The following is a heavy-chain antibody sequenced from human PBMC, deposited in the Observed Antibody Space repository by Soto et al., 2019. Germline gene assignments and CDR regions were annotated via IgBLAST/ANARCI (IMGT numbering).Heavy chain of an antibody. Sequence: QVQLVQSGAEVKKPGSSVKVSCKASGGTFSSYTISWVRQAPGQGLEWMGRIIPILGIANYAQKFQGRVTITADKSTSTAYMELSRLRYEDTAVYYCARPESGMPFYWGQGTLVTVSS. CDR3: ARPESGMPFY. J-gene: IGHJ4*02. D-gene: IGHD1-26*01. CDR1: GGTFSSYT. CDR2: IIPILGIA. V-gene: IGHV1-69*02.